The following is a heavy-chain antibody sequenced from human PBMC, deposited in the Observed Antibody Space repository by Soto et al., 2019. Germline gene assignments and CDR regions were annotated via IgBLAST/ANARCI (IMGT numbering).Heavy chain of an antibody. Sequence: GGSLRLSCSTSGVGFGAFPMHWVRLVPGQGLGWVSGISWIGEIKDYDDSVKGRFTISRDDAKKSLYLQMHSLRREDTAIYYCIKDIVRYCGRVVRCYAHFLTWSQGALVNVDS. CDR3: IKDIVRYCGRVVRCYAHFLT. CDR1: GVGFGAFP. V-gene: IGHV3-9*01. CDR2: ISWIGEIK. J-gene: IGHJ5*02. D-gene: IGHD2-2*01.